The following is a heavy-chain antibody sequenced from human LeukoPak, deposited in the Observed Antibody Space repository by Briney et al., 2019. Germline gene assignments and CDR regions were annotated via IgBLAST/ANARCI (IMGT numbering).Heavy chain of an antibody. D-gene: IGHD3-22*01. V-gene: IGHV3-53*01. CDR3: ASRDYYDSSGYHDAFDI. CDR1: GFTFSSNY. CDR2: IYIGGST. J-gene: IGHJ3*02. Sequence: GGSLRLSCAASGFTFSSNYMNWVRQAPGKGLGWVSVIYIGGSTYYSDSVTGRCTISRDNDKNTQYLQMNSLRAEHTAVYYCASRDYYDSSGYHDAFDIWGQGTMVTVSS.